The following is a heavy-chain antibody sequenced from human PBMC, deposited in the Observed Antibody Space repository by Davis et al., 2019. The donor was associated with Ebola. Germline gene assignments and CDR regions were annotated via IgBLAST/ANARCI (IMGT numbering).Heavy chain of an antibody. D-gene: IGHD2-2*01. V-gene: IGHV4-4*02. J-gene: IGHJ4*02. CDR1: GGSISSSNW. Sequence: PSETLSLTCAVPGGSISSSNWWSWVRQPPGKGLEWIGEINHSGSTNYNPSLKSRVTISVDTSKNQFSLKLSSVTAADTAVYYCARGTSTSCSLDYWGQGTLVTVSS. CDR3: ARGTSTSCSLDY. CDR2: INHSGST.